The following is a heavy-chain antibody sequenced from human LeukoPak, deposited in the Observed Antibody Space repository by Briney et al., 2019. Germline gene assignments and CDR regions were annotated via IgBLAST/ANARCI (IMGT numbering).Heavy chain of an antibody. D-gene: IGHD3-22*01. CDR2: IYYSGST. CDR1: GGSISSYY. Sequence: SETLSLTCTVSGGSISSYYWSWIRQPPGKGLEWIGYIYYSGSTNYNPSLKSRVTISVDTSKNQFSLKLSSVTAADTAVYYCARVSTPYYDSSGYYHAGGDAFDIWGQGTMVTVSS. V-gene: IGHV4-59*01. CDR3: ARVSTPYYDSSGYYHAGGDAFDI. J-gene: IGHJ3*02.